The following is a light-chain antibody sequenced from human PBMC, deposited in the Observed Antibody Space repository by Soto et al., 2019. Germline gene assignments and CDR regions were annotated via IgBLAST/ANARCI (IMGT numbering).Light chain of an antibody. Sequence: QSALTQPASVSGSPGQSITISCTGTSSDVGGYNYVSWYQQHSGKAPKLMIYEVSNRPSGVSNRFSGSKSGNTASLTISRLQAEDEADYYCSSYTSSSPHVVFGGGTKLTVL. CDR3: SSYTSSSPHVV. CDR2: EVS. CDR1: SSDVGGYNY. V-gene: IGLV2-14*01. J-gene: IGLJ2*01.